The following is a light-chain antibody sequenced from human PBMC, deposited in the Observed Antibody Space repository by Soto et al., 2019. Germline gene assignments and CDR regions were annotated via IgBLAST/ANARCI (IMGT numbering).Light chain of an antibody. CDR3: QPYYSTTPT. V-gene: IGKV4-1*01. CDR2: WAS. Sequence: DIVMTQSPDSLAVSLGERATINCKSSQSVLYSSNNKNYLAWYQQKPGQPPKMVIYWASTRESGVPDRFSGSGSGKDFTLTISSLQAEDVALYYCQPYYSTTPTFGQGTKLEIK. CDR1: QSVLYSSNNKNY. J-gene: IGKJ2*01.